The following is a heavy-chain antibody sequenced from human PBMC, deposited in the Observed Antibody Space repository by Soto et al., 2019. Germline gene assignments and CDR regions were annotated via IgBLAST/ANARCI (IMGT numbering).Heavy chain of an antibody. J-gene: IGHJ3*02. D-gene: IGHD1-1*01. CDR2: MSHSGGT. CDR1: GGSVNSGNYY. CDR3: ARVERGTATTVVDAFDI. V-gene: IGHV4-34*01. Sequence: QVQLQQWGAGLLKPSETLSLTCAVFGGSVNSGNYYWSWIRQPPGKGLEWIGEMSHSGGTHFNRSPKSRVTLSVDTSKNQFSLKMSSVTAADTALYYCARVERGTATTVVDAFDIWGPGTMVTVSS.